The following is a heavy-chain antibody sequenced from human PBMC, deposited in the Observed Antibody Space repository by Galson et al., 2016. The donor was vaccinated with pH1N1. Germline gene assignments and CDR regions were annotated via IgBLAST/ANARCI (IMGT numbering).Heavy chain of an antibody. CDR1: GFTVSDSY. CDR2: IYRNGVT. CDR3: AREDLVVGEGWDYGLDL. Sequence: SLRLSCAASGFTVSDSYLSWVRQVPGKGLEWLTIIYRNGVTKYSDSGKDRFTISRDISTNTVYLQMNSLRVEDTAVYYCAREDLVVGEGWDYGLDLWGQGTTVTVSS. V-gene: IGHV3-66*01. D-gene: IGHD1-26*01. J-gene: IGHJ6*01.